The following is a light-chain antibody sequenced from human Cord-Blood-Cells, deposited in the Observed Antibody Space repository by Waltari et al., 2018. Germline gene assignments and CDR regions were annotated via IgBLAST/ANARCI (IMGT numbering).Light chain of an antibody. J-gene: IGKJ1*01. CDR3: QQYGSSPRT. CDR2: GAS. CDR1: QSVSSSY. Sequence: EIVLTQSPGTLSLSPGERATLSCRASQSVSSSYLAWYQQKPGQAPRLLIYGASSRATGIPDRFSGSGSRTDFTLTISRLEPEDFAVYYWQQYGSSPRTFGQGTKVEIK. V-gene: IGKV3-20*01.